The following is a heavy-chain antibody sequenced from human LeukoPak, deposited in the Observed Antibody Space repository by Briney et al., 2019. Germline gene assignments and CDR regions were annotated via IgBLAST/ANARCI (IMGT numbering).Heavy chain of an antibody. D-gene: IGHD1-26*01. CDR1: VFTFNRYG. CDR3: ERGTTTLVY. V-gene: IGHV3-33*01. Sequence: GRSLRLSCAASVFTFNRYGMHGVPESPGKGVGWVSVIWYDGSNKIYADFVKGRFTLDRVNSKNTMYLQMSSVRAEDTAVYYCERGTTTLVYWGEGDLVTVSS. J-gene: IGHJ4*02. CDR2: IWYDGSNK.